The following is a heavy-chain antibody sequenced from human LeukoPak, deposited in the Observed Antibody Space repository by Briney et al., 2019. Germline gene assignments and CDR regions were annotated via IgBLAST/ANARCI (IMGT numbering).Heavy chain of an antibody. Sequence: SETLSLTCTVSGGSISSSSYYWGWIRQPPGKGLEWIGSIYYSGSTYYNPSLKSRVTISVDTSENQFSLTLNSVTAADTAVYYCARSRGGYGDYGSWFDPWGQGILVTVSS. V-gene: IGHV4-39*07. CDR2: IYYSGST. CDR1: GGSISSSSYY. D-gene: IGHD3-16*01. J-gene: IGHJ5*02. CDR3: ARSRGGYGDYGSWFDP.